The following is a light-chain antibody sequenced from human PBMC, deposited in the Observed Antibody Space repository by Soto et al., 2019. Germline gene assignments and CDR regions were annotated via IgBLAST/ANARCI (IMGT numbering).Light chain of an antibody. J-gene: IGLJ1*01. V-gene: IGLV2-14*03. CDR1: SSDIDAFNF. CDR2: GVT. CDR3: SSFTSASTRI. Sequence: QSALTQPASVSGSPGQSISIPCTGTSSDIDAFNFVSWYQQHPGKAPKVLIYGVTNRPSGVDYRFSGSKSGNTASLIISGLRPEDEADYYCSSFTSASTRIFGTGTKVTVL.